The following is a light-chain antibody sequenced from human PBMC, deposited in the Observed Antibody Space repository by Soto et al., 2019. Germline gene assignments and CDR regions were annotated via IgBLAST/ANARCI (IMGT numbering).Light chain of an antibody. J-gene: IGKJ4*01. CDR3: HQASSFPLS. CDR1: QVISSW. Sequence: DIQMTQSPSSVSASVGDTVTVSCRASQVISSWLACYQQKPGRAPNLLIYKASTLQTGVPSRFSGSGSGTDFTLTITNLQPEDFTTYYCHQASSFPLSFGGGTKVDIK. CDR2: KAS. V-gene: IGKV1-12*01.